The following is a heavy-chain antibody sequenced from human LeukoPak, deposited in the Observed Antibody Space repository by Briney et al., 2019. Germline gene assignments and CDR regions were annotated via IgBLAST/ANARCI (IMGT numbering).Heavy chain of an antibody. CDR1: GYTLTDYY. V-gene: IGHV1-2*02. CDR2: IYPDSGET. J-gene: IGHJ4*02. D-gene: IGHD4-11*01. CDR3: ARNRDYRKNERGFDF. Sequence: ASVKAFSQTSGYTLTDYYIHWVRQARGHGLEWLGWIYPDSGETKSAQKLQGRVTITEDTSISTAYMEQSRVTADNTAVYYCARNRDYRKNERGFDFCGQGALVTVCS.